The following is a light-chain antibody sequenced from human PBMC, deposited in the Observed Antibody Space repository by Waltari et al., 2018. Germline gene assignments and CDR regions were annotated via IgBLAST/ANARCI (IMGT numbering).Light chain of an antibody. CDR3: QTGGHGTWV. CDR2: VNSDGSH. Sequence: QLVVTQSPSASASLGASVKLTCTLSSGHSSNIIALLQQQPEKGPRYLMKVNSDGSHSRGDEIPDRFSGSSSVAERYLTISSLQAEDEADYYCQTGGHGTWVFGGGTKLTVL. V-gene: IGLV4-69*01. CDR1: SGHSSNI. J-gene: IGLJ3*02.